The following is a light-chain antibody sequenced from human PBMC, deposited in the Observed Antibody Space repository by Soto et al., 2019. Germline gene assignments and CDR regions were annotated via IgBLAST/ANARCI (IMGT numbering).Light chain of an antibody. J-gene: IGKJ5*01. CDR2: DAS. CDR1: QSVSSN. V-gene: IGKV3-15*01. CDR3: QQYIKWPIT. Sequence: EIVMTQSPGTLSVFPGERATLSCRASQSVSSNLAWYQQKPGQAPRLLISDASTRATGIPARFSGSGSGTEFTLTVSSLQSEDFAVYYCQQYIKWPITFGQVARLEIK.